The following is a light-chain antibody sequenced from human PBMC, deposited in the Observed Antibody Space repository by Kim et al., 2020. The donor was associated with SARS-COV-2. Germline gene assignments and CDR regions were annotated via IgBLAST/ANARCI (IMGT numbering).Light chain of an antibody. CDR1: KLGDKY. CDR3: QAWASIVV. J-gene: IGLJ2*01. Sequence: SYELTQPPSVSVSPGQTASIPCSGDKLGDKYAYWYQQKPGQSPVMVIYQDNKRPSGIPERFSGSNSGNTATLTISGTQALDEADYYCQAWASIVVFGGGT. CDR2: QDN. V-gene: IGLV3-1*01.